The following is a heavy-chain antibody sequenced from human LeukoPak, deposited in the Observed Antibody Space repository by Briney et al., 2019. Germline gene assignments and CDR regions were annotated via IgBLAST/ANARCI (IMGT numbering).Heavy chain of an antibody. CDR1: GFTFSSYA. D-gene: IGHD1-26*01. J-gene: IGHJ3*02. V-gene: IGHV3-23*01. CDR2: ISGNGGST. Sequence: GGSLRLSCAASGFTFSSYAMSWVRQAPGKGLEWVSAISGNGGSTYYADSVKGRFTIPRDNSKNTLYLQMNSLRAEDTAVYYCAKDPRIVGADDAFDIWGQGTMVTVSS. CDR3: AKDPRIVGADDAFDI.